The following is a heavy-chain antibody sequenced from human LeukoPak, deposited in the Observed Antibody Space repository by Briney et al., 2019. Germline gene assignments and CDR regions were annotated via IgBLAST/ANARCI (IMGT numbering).Heavy chain of an antibody. CDR1: GGTFSSYA. Sequence: GASVKVSCKASGGTFSSYAISWVRQAPGQGLEWMGGIIPIFGTANYAQKFQGRVTMTRDMSTSTVYMELSSLRSEDTAVYYCAREDGDYRVSLSHWGQGTLVTVSS. J-gene: IGHJ1*01. CDR3: AREDGDYRVSLSH. D-gene: IGHD4-17*01. CDR2: IIPIFGTA. V-gene: IGHV1-69*05.